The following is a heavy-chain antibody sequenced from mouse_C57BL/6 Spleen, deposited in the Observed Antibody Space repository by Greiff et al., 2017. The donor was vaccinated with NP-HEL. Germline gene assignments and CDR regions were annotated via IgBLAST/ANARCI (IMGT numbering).Heavy chain of an antibody. D-gene: IGHD2-5*01. J-gene: IGHJ4*01. CDR3: ASAYYSNYESAMDY. CDR2: INPNYGTT. Sequence: EVQLQQSGPELVKPGASVKISCAASGYSFTDYNMNWVKQSNGKSLEWIGVINPNYGTTSYNQKFKGKATLTVDQSSSTAYMQLNSLTSEDSAVYYCASAYYSNYESAMDYWGQGTSVTVSS. V-gene: IGHV1-39*01. CDR1: GYSFTDYN.